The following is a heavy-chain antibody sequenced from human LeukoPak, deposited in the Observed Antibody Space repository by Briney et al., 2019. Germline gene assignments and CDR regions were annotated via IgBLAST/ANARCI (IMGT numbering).Heavy chain of an antibody. J-gene: IGHJ4*02. D-gene: IGHD3-9*01. CDR3: ATDTSRILRYFDWLLDY. CDR1: GFTFSSYA. Sequence: GGSLRLSCAASGFTFSSYAMSWVRQAPGKGLEWVSAISGSGGSTYHADSVKGRFTISRDNSKNTLYLQMNSLRAEDTAVYYCATDTSRILRYFDWLLDYWVQGTLVTVSS. V-gene: IGHV3-23*01. CDR2: ISGSGGST.